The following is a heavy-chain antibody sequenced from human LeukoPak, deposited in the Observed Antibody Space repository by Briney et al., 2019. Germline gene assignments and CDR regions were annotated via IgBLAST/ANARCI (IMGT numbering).Heavy chain of an antibody. V-gene: IGHV4-4*09. Sequence: PSETLSLTCAVYGGSFSGYYWSWISQPPGKGLEWIGYIYTTGSTNYNPSVKSRVTLSLDTSKSQFSLRLSSVTAADTAVYYCARLDGNLDAFDIWGQGTMVTVSS. CDR1: GGSFSGYY. J-gene: IGHJ3*02. CDR3: ARLDGNLDAFDI. D-gene: IGHD1-14*01. CDR2: IYTTGST.